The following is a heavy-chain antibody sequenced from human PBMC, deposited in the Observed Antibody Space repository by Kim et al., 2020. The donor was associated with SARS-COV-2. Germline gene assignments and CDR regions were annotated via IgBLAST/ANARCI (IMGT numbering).Heavy chain of an antibody. CDR3: ARDLFDPYDRGVGWFDP. V-gene: IGHV4-4*06. J-gene: IGHJ5*02. Sequence: KSRVTMSVDTSKNQFSLKLSSVTAADTAVYYCARDLFDPYDRGVGWFDPWGQGTLVTVSS. D-gene: IGHD3-22*01.